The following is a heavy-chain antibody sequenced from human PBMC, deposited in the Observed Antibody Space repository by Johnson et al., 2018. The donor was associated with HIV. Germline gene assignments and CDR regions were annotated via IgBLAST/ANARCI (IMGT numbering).Heavy chain of an antibody. CDR2: ISCDGINE. V-gene: IGHV3-30*14. J-gene: IGHJ3*02. CDR3: ARVSGSGADYYEILNDAFDI. D-gene: IGHD3-22*01. Sequence: QVQLVESGGGVVQPGRSLRLSCAASGFTFSSYAMHWVRQAPGKGLEWVAIISCDGINEHYAESVKGRFTISRDNSKNTVFLQMNSLRVEDTAIYYCARVSGSGADYYEILNDAFDIWGQGTMVTVS. CDR1: GFTFSSYA.